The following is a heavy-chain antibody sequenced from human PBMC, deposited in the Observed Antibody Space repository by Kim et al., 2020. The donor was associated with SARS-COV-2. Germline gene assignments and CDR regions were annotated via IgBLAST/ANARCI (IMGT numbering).Heavy chain of an antibody. Sequence: SETLSLTCTVSGDSISSSSSYWGWIRQPPGKGLEWIESISDSGSTFNNPSLKSRVTISVVRSKNQFSLKLSSVTAADTAVYYCARHVPNSSGRFDYWGRGTLVTVSS. CDR2: ISDSGST. V-gene: IGHV4-39*01. CDR3: ARHVPNSSGRFDY. D-gene: IGHD6-19*01. CDR1: GDSISSSSSY. J-gene: IGHJ4*02.